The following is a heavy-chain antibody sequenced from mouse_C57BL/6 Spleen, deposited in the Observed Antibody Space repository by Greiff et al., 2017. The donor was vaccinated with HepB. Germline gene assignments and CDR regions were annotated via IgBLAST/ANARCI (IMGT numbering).Heavy chain of an antibody. CDR1: GFSFNTYA. Sequence: GGGLVQPKGSLKLSCAASGFSFNTYAMNWVRQAPGKGLEWVARIRSKSNNYATYYADSVKDRFTISRDDSESMLYLQMNNLKTEDTAMYYCVRLGGPHWYFDVWGTGTTVTVSS. CDR2: IRSKSNNYAT. V-gene: IGHV10-1*01. D-gene: IGHD4-1*01. CDR3: VRLGGPHWYFDV. J-gene: IGHJ1*03.